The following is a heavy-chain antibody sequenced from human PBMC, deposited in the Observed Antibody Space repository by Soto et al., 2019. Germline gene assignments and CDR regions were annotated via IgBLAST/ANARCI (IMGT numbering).Heavy chain of an antibody. J-gene: IGHJ4*02. CDR2: ISSSSSYI. Sequence: EVQLVESGGGLVKPGGSLRLSCAASGFTFSSYSMNWVRQAPGKGLEWVSSISSSSSYIYYADSVKGRFTISRDNDQTSLYLQRNSLRAEDTAVYYCARALLRDCTNGVCQFDYWGQVILVTFAS. D-gene: IGHD2-8*01. V-gene: IGHV3-21*01. CDR1: GFTFSSYS. CDR3: ARALLRDCTNGVCQFDY.